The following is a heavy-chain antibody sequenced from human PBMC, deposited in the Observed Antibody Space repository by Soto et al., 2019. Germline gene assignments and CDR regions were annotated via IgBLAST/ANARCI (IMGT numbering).Heavy chain of an antibody. CDR1: GFTFSSYA. Sequence: GSLRLSCAASGFTFSSYAMSWVRQAPGNGLEWVQAISGSGGSTYYADSVKGRFTISRDNSKNTLYLQMNSLRAEDTAVYYCATVPAARSGDSSTEYFQHWGQGALVTVSS. J-gene: IGHJ1*01. V-gene: IGHV3-23*01. CDR2: ISGSGGST. CDR3: ATVPAARSGDSSTEYFQH. D-gene: IGHD2-2*01.